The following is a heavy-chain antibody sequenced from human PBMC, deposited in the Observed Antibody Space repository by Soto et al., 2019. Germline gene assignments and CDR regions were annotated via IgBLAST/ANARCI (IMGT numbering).Heavy chain of an antibody. D-gene: IGHD4-17*01. CDR1: GFTFSSYA. CDR3: LKDKLRWNYFDY. CDR2: ISGSGDST. Sequence: GGSLRLSCAASGFTFSSYAMSWVRQAPGKGLEWVSVISGSGDSTNYADSVKGRFTISRDNSKSTLYLQMNSLRADDTAVYYCLKDKLRWNYFDYWGQGTLVTVSS. V-gene: IGHV3-23*01. J-gene: IGHJ4*02.